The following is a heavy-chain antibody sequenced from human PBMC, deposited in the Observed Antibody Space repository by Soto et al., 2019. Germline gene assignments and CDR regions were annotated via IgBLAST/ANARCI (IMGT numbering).Heavy chain of an antibody. Sequence: QITWKESGRTLVKPTQTLTLTCTFSGLSLSTSEMGVGWVRQSPGKALEWLALIYWDDNKRFSPSLRSRLTITKDTSKNQVVLTMTNMDPVDTATYYCIHRTRFGDFDSWGQGTLVTVSS. J-gene: IGHJ4*02. CDR3: IHRTRFGDFDS. D-gene: IGHD3-10*02. CDR1: GLSLSTSEMG. CDR2: IYWDDNK. V-gene: IGHV2-5*02.